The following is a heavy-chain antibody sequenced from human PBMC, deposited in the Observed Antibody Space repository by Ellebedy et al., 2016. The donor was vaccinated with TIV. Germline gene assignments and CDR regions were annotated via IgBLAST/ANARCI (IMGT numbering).Heavy chain of an antibody. CDR3: ARSPTTMGKGGGFDY. CDR1: GGSISSYY. CDR2: IYYSGST. D-gene: IGHD5-18*01. J-gene: IGHJ4*02. V-gene: IGHV4-59*01. Sequence: SETLSLXXTVSGGSISSYYWSWIRQPPGKGLEWIGYIYYSGSTNYNPSLESRVTISLDTSKNQFSLKLRSVTGADAAVYYCARSPTTMGKGGGFDYWGQGTLVTVSS.